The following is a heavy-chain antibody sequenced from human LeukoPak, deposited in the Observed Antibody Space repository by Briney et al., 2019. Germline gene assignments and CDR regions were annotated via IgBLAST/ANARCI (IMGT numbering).Heavy chain of an antibody. Sequence: GGSLRLSCAASGFTFNNFAMNWDRQAPGKGLEWVSSVNFRGTTSYYADSVKGRFTISRDNSKNTLFLQMGSLRAEDAAIYYCAKGERGIDYWGQGTLVTVSS. CDR2: VNFRGTTS. D-gene: IGHD7-27*01. CDR1: GFTFNNFA. J-gene: IGHJ4*02. V-gene: IGHV3-23*01. CDR3: AKGERGIDY.